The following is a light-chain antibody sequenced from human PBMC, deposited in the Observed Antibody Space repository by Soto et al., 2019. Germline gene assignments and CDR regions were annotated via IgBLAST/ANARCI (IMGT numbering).Light chain of an antibody. CDR1: QSISNK. Sequence: EIGMTQSPATLSVSPGERATLSCRASQSISNKLVWYQQKPGQAPRLLVYGASTRATGVPARFSGSGSGTEFTLTISSLQSEDFAVYYCQQYNNWSPITFGQGTRLEIK. J-gene: IGKJ5*01. CDR2: GAS. CDR3: QQYNNWSPIT. V-gene: IGKV3-15*01.